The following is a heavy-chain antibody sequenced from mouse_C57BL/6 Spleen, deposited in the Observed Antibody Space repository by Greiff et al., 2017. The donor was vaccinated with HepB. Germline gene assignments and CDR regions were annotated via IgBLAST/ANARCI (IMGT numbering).Heavy chain of an antibody. CDR1: GFTFSSYG. CDR2: ISSGGSYT. D-gene: IGHD1-1*01. Sequence: EVQLVESGGDLVKPGGSLKLSCAASGFTFSSYGMSWVRQTPDKRLEWVATISSGGSYTYYPDSVKGRFTISRDNAKNPLYLQMSSLKSEDKAMYDGARQRGTTVVGDYAMDYWGQGTSVTVSS. J-gene: IGHJ4*01. CDR3: ARQRGTTVVGDYAMDY. V-gene: IGHV5-6*01.